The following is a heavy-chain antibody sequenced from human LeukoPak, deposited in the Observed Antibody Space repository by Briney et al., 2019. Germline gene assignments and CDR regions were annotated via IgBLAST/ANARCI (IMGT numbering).Heavy chain of an antibody. CDR3: ARAYLGYCSSTSCYAFDY. D-gene: IGHD2-2*01. J-gene: IGHJ4*02. CDR1: GYTFTSYG. Sequence: GASVKVSCKASGYTFTSYGISWVRQAPGQGLEWMGWISAYNGNTNYAQKLQGRVTMTTDTSTCTAYMELRSLRSDDTAVYYCARAYLGYCSSTSCYAFDYWGQGTLVTVSS. CDR2: ISAYNGNT. V-gene: IGHV1-18*01.